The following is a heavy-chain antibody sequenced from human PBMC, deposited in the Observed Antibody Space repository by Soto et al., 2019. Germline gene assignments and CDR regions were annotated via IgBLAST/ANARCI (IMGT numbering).Heavy chain of an antibody. D-gene: IGHD2-15*01. CDR3: ARSRFVVGVTEDYYGMDV. CDR1: GGTFSTSP. CDR2: VIPVFKTA. Sequence: GASVKVSCKSSGGTFSTSPITWVRQAPGQGLEWVGGVIPVFKTANYAQKFQGRVTITADESTNTAYMGLSSLRSGDTAVYYCARSRFVVGVTEDYYGMDVWGQGTTVTVSS. J-gene: IGHJ6*02. V-gene: IGHV1-69*13.